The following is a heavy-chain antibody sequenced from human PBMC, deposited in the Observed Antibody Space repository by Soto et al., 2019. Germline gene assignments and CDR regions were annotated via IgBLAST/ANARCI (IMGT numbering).Heavy chain of an antibody. V-gene: IGHV4-30-4*01. D-gene: IGHD3-22*01. CDR2: IYYSGST. CDR1: GGSISSGDYY. J-gene: IGHJ3*02. CDR3: ARVFGAPSVYYYDSSGYHGAFDI. Sequence: QVQLQESGPGLVKPSQTLSLTCTVSGGSISSGDYYWSWIRQPPGKGLEWIGYIYYSGSTYYNPSLKSRVTISVDTSKNQFSLKLSSVTAADTAVYYCARVFGAPSVYYYDSSGYHGAFDIWGQGTMVTVSS.